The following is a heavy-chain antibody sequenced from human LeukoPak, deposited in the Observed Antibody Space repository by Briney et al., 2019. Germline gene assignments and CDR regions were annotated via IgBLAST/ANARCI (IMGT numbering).Heavy chain of an antibody. J-gene: IGHJ4*02. CDR1: GYTFTSYD. CDR2: MNPNSGNT. CDR3: ARDNTVTASFDY. Sequence: ASVKVSCKASGYTFTSYDINWVRQATGQGLEWMGWMNPNSGNTGYAQKFQGRVTMTRNTSISTAYMELSSLRSEDTAVYYCARDNTVTASFDYWGQGTLVTVSS. D-gene: IGHD2-21*02. V-gene: IGHV1-8*01.